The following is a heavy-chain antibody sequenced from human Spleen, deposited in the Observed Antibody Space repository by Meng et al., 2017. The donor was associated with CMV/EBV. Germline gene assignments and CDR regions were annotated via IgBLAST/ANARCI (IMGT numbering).Heavy chain of an antibody. D-gene: IGHD6-19*01. V-gene: IGHV5-51*01. CDR3: ARRVAVAGFDY. CDR2: IYPDDSDT. Sequence: GESLKISCKGSGYSFANYWIGWVRQMPGKGLEWMGIIYPDDSDTRYSPSFRGQVTISADKSISTAYLQWSSLKASDTAMYYCARRVAVAGFDYWGQGTLVTVSS. J-gene: IGHJ4*02. CDR1: GYSFANYW.